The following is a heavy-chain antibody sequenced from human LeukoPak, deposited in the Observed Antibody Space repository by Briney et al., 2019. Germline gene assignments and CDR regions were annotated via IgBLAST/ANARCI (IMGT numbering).Heavy chain of an antibody. V-gene: IGHV3-23*01. CDR1: GFNFSSFA. CDR2: ISGSVGST. Sequence: PGGSLRLSCAASGFNFSSFAMSWVRQAPGKGLEWVSAISGSVGSTFYADSVKGRFTISRDNSKNTLYLQMNSLRAEDTAIYYCAKGGTFFDYWGQGTLVTVSS. D-gene: IGHD1-26*01. J-gene: IGHJ4*02. CDR3: AKGGTFFDY.